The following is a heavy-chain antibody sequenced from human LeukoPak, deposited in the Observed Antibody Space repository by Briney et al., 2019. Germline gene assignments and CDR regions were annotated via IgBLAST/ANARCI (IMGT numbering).Heavy chain of an antibody. Sequence: GESLKISCKASGYSFTNYWIGWVRQMPGKGLELIGIIYPGDSDTRYRPSFQGQVTISAGKSKGTAYLQWGSLKASDTAMYYCARSLPGTMLRGYGIDVWGQGTTVTVSS. D-gene: IGHD3-10*01. CDR2: IYPGDSDT. CDR1: GYSFTNYW. CDR3: ARSLPGTMLRGYGIDV. J-gene: IGHJ6*02. V-gene: IGHV5-51*01.